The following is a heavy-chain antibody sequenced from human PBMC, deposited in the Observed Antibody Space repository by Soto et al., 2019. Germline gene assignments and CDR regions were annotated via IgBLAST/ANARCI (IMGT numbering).Heavy chain of an antibody. V-gene: IGHV1-18*01. CDR1: GYTFTSYG. Sequence: ASVKFSCKASGYTFTSYGISWVRQAPGQGLEWMGWISAYNGNTNYAQKLQGRVTMTTDTSTSTAYMELRSLRSDDTAVYYCASANNAVAGLPVEVDYWGQGTLVTVSS. D-gene: IGHD6-19*01. CDR2: ISAYNGNT. J-gene: IGHJ4*02. CDR3: ASANNAVAGLPVEVDY.